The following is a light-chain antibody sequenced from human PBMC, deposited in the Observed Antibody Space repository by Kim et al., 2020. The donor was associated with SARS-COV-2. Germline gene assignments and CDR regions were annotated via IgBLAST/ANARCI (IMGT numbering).Light chain of an antibody. CDR2: GTS. Sequence: PPGERASLSCRASQTVNNNYLAWYQQKPGQAPRLLIYGTSARATGIPDRFSGSGSGTDFTLTISRLAPEDFAVYHCQQYGRSPWTFGQGTKVDIK. CDR1: QTVNNNY. J-gene: IGKJ1*01. CDR3: QQYGRSPWT. V-gene: IGKV3-20*01.